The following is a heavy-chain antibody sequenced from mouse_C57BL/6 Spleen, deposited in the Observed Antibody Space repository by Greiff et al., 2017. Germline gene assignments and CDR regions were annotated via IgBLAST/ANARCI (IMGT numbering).Heavy chain of an antibody. CDR1: GYAFTNYL. D-gene: IGHD1-1*01. CDR2: INPGSGGT. V-gene: IGHV1-54*01. CDR3: ARTGGSNFYFDY. Sequence: QVQLQQSGAELVRPGTSVKVSCKASGYAFTNYLIEWVKQRPGQGLEWIGVINPGSGGTYYKEKFKGKATLTADKSSSPAYMQLSRLTSEDSAVYFCARTGGSNFYFDYWGQGTTLTVSS. J-gene: IGHJ2*01.